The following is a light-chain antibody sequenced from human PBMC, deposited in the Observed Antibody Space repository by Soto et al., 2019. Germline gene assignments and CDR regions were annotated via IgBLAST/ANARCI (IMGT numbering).Light chain of an antibody. Sequence: DIQMTQSPSSLSASVGDRVTITCRASQSISSYLNWYHQKPGKAPKLLMYAASTLQSGVPSRFSGSGSGTXXXXXXGSLQPEDFATYYCQQSYSSPPTFGGGTKVEIK. CDR2: AAS. V-gene: IGKV1-39*01. J-gene: IGKJ4*01. CDR1: QSISSY. CDR3: QQSYSSPPT.